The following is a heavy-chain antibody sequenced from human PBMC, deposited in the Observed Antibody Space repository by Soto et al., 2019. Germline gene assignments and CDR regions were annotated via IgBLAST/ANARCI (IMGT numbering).Heavy chain of an antibody. CDR2: IYTGGNT. CDR3: ARAPDWYFDL. J-gene: IGHJ2*01. Sequence: EVQLVETGGGLIQPGGSLRLSCAASGFTVSINYMSWVRQAPGKGLEWVSVIYTGGNTYYADSVRGRFTISRDNSKNTLYLQMKSLRDEDTAFYYYARAPDWYFDLWGRGTLVTVSS. V-gene: IGHV3-53*02. CDR1: GFTVSINY.